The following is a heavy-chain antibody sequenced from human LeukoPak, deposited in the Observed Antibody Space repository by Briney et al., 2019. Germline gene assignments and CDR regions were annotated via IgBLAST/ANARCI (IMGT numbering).Heavy chain of an antibody. CDR3: AKMVYDYVWGSYRY. CDR2: ISGSGGST. V-gene: IGHV3-23*01. D-gene: IGHD3-16*01. Sequence: PSETLSLTCTVSGGSISSYYWSWVRQAPGKGLEWVSAISGSGGSTYYADSVKGRFTISRDNSKNTLYLQMNSLRAEDTAVYYCAKMVYDYVWGSYRYWGQGTLVTVSS. CDR1: GGSISSYY. J-gene: IGHJ4*02.